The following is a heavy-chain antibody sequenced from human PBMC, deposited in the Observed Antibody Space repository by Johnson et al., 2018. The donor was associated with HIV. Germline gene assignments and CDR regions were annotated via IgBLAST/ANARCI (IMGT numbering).Heavy chain of an antibody. CDR1: GFTFDDYG. V-gene: IGHV3-30*03. D-gene: IGHD3-10*01. Sequence: QMQLVESGGGVVRPGGSLRLSCAASGFTFDDYGMSWVRQAPGKGLEWVAVISYDGSNKYYADSVKGRFTLSRDNSKNTLYLQMNSLRPEDTAVYYCARDDGSGIRVKGAFDIWGQGTWVAVSS. CDR3: ARDDGSGIRVKGAFDI. CDR2: ISYDGSNK. J-gene: IGHJ3*02.